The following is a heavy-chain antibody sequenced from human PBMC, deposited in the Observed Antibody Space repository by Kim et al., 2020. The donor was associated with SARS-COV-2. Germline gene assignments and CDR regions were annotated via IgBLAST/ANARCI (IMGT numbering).Heavy chain of an antibody. Sequence: GGSLRLSCAASGFTFSSYSMNWVRQAPGKGLEWVSSISSSSSYIYYADSVKGRFTISRDNAKNSLYLQMNSLRAEDTAVYYCARNPSCYYGSGSPPNWFDPWGQGTLVTVSS. CDR1: GFTFSSYS. J-gene: IGHJ5*02. CDR3: ARNPSCYYGSGSPPNWFDP. D-gene: IGHD3-10*01. V-gene: IGHV3-21*01. CDR2: ISSSSSYI.